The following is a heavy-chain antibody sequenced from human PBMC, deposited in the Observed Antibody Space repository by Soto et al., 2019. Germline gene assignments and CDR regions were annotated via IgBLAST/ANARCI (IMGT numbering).Heavy chain of an antibody. D-gene: IGHD2-2*01. CDR3: ARVKTLRGGSSTSEGGESTEYYYGMDV. V-gene: IGHV5-51*01. CDR1: GYSFTSYW. CDR2: IYPGDSDT. Sequence: PGESLKISCKGSGYSFTSYWIGWARQMPGKGLEWMGIIYPGDSDTRYSPSFQGQVTISADKSISTAYLQWSSLKASDTAMYYCARVKTLRGGSSTSEGGESTEYYYGMDVWGQGTTVTVSS. J-gene: IGHJ6*02.